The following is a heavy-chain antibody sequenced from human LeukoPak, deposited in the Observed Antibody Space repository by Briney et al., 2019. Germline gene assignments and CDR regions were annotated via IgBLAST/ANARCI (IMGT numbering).Heavy chain of an antibody. J-gene: IGHJ6*02. CDR2: MNPNSGNT. D-gene: IGHD6-13*01. V-gene: IGHV1-8*01. CDR1: GYTFTSYD. CDR3: ARDNSSWYGRYYYYYGMDV. Sequence: ASVKVSCKASGYTFTSYDINWVRQATGQGLEWMGWMNPNSGNTGYAQKFQGRVTMTRNTSISTAYMELSSLRSEDTAVYYCARDNSSWYGRYYYYYGMDVWGQGTTVTVSS.